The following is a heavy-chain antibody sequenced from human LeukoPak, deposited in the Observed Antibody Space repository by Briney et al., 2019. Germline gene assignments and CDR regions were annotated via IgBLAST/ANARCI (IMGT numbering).Heavy chain of an antibody. CDR1: GFTVSSNY. CDR2: MYTGGNT. V-gene: IGHV3-53*01. J-gene: IGHJ3*02. D-gene: IGHD3-3*02. Sequence: GGSLRLSCAASGFTVSSNYMSWVRQAPGKGLEWVSVMYTGGNTFYADSVKGRFTVSRDNSKNTLYLQMNSLRAEDTAVYYCARDFVHFWSGYPEAAFDIWGQGTMVTVPS. CDR3: ARDFVHFWSGYPEAAFDI.